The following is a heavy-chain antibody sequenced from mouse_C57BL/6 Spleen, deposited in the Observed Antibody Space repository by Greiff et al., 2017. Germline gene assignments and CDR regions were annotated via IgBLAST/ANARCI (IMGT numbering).Heavy chain of an antibody. CDR3: ARREDSSGWFAD. CDR1: GYTFTSYG. Sequence: QVQLTESGAELARPGASVKLSCKASGYTFTSYGISWVEQRTGQGLEWIGEIYPRSGNTYYNEKLKGKATLTADKSSSTAYMELRSLTSGASAVYFCARREDSSGWFADWGQGTLVTVSA. V-gene: IGHV1-81*01. CDR2: IYPRSGNT. J-gene: IGHJ3*01. D-gene: IGHD3-2*02.